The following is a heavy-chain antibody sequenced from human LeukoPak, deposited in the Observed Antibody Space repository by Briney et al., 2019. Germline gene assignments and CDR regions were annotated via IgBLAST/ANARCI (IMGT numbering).Heavy chain of an antibody. V-gene: IGHV5-51*01. CDR3: ARQGLVTGIAVAGTEFDY. CDR2: IYPGDSDT. CDR1: GYSFTSYW. Sequence: GESLKISCKGSGYSFTSYWIGWVRQMPGKGLEWMGIIYPGDSDTRYSPSFQGQVTISADKSISTAYLQWSSLKASDTAMYYCARQGLVTGIAVAGTEFDYWGQGTLVTVSS. J-gene: IGHJ4*02. D-gene: IGHD6-19*01.